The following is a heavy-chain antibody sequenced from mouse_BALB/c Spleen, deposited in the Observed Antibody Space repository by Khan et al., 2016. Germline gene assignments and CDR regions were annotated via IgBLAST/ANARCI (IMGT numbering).Heavy chain of an antibody. Sequence: QIQLVQSGPELKKPGETVKIYCKASGYTFTNYGMNWVKQAPGKGLKWMGWINTYTGEPTYAEDVRGRFAFSLETSARNAYRRINNLKYEAMGTSLFPRKGDFITTLLPTSSSMDSSGQVPSVTLSS. CDR3: PRKGDFITTLLPTSSSMDS. J-gene: IGHJ4*01. V-gene: IGHV9-1*02. D-gene: IGHD1-1*01. CDR1: GYTFTNYG. CDR2: INTYTGEP.